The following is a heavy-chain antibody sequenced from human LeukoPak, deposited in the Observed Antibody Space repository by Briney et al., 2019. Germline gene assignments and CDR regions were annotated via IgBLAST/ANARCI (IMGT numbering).Heavy chain of an antibody. CDR3: ARGVRGVIIPYYYYMDV. Sequence: ASVKVSCKPSGYTFTSYDINWVRQATGPGLEWMGWMNPNSGNTGYAQKFQGRVTLTRNTSISTAYMELSSLRSEDTAVYYCARGVRGVIIPYYYYMDVWGKGTTVTVSS. CDR2: MNPNSGNT. J-gene: IGHJ6*03. V-gene: IGHV1-8*03. CDR1: GYTFTSYD. D-gene: IGHD3-10*01.